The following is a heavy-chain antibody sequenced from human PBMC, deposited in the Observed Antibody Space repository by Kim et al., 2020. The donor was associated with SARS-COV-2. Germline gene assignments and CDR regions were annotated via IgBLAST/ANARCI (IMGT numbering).Heavy chain of an antibody. Sequence: SETLSLTCTVSGGSISSSSYYWGWIRQPPGKGLEWIGSIYYSGSTYYNPSLKSRVTISVDTSKNQFSLKLSSVTAADTAVYYCARPYGSGSYGPYYFDYWGQGTLVTVSS. CDR1: GGSISSSSYY. D-gene: IGHD3-10*01. V-gene: IGHV4-39*01. J-gene: IGHJ4*02. CDR2: IYYSGST. CDR3: ARPYGSGSYGPYYFDY.